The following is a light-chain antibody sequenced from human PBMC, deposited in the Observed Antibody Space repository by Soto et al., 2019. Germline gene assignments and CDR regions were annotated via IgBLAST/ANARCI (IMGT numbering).Light chain of an antibody. V-gene: IGLV2-14*03. J-gene: IGLJ1*01. CDR1: SSDIGSYEH. CDR2: AVS. CDR3: ISYTDRQSYL. Sequence: QCALTRPASVSGSPGQSITISCSGTSSDIGSYEHVAWYQQFPGKSPKLIIYAVSDRPSGVSDRFSGSKSGISASLTISGLQTEDEADYYCISYTDRQSYLFGAGTKVTVL.